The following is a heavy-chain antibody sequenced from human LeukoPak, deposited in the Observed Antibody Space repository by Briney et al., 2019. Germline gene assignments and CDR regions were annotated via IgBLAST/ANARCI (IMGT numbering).Heavy chain of an antibody. J-gene: IGHJ6*02. CDR2: ISGSGGST. D-gene: IGHD3-9*01. CDR3: ARDFENYYGMDV. V-gene: IGHV3-23*01. CDR1: GFTFSSYA. Sequence: GGSLRLSCAASGFTFSSYAMSWVRQAPGKGLEWVSAISGSGGSTYYADSVKGRFTISRDNSKNTLYLQMNSLRAEDTAVYYCARDFENYYGMDVWGQGTTVTVSS.